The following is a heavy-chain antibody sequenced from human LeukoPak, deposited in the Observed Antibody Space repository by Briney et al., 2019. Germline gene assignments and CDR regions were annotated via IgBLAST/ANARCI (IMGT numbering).Heavy chain of an antibody. D-gene: IGHD3-16*02. V-gene: IGHV3-48*03. CDR3: ARDSLPYDYVWGSYRFFDP. CDR2: ISSSGSTI. J-gene: IGHJ5*02. CDR1: GFIFDYYA. Sequence: GGSLRLSCAASGFIFDYYALHWVRQAPGKGLEWVSYISSSGSTIYYADSVKGRFTISRDNAKNSLYLQMNSLRAEDTAVYYCARDSLPYDYVWGSYRFFDPWGQGTLVTVSS.